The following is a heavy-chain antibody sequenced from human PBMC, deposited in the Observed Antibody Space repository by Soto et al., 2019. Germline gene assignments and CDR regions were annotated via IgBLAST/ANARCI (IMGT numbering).Heavy chain of an antibody. CDR2: ITGSGSST. CDR1: GFAFRDFA. Sequence: GSLRLSCAASGFAFRDFAMIWVRQAPGKGLEWVSAITGSGSSTYNADSVKGRFSISRDNSKNTMYLQMNSLRAEDTAVYYCAKGSVRLVRGLILYFDYWGQGSLVTVSS. V-gene: IGHV3-23*01. CDR3: AKGSVRLVRGLILYFDY. J-gene: IGHJ4*02. D-gene: IGHD3-10*01.